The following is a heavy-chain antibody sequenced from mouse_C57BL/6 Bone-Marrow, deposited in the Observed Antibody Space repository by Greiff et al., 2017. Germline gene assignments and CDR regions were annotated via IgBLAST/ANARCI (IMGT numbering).Heavy chain of an antibody. D-gene: IGHD2-3*01. Sequence: EVKLVESGEGLVKPGGSLKLSCAASGFTFSSYAMSWVRQTPEKRLEWVAYISSGGDYIYYADTVKGRFTISRDNARNTLYLQMSSLKSEDTAMYYCTRADGYPFAYWGQGTLVTVSA. CDR3: TRADGYPFAY. CDR1: GFTFSSYA. CDR2: ISSGGDYI. V-gene: IGHV5-9-1*02. J-gene: IGHJ3*01.